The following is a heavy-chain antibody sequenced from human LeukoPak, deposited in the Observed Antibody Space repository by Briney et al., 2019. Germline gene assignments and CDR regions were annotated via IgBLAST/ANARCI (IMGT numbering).Heavy chain of an antibody. CDR3: AKKAKRYDILTGAYYFDY. CDR1: GFTFSSYA. J-gene: IGHJ4*02. CDR2: ISGSGGST. V-gene: IGHV3-23*01. D-gene: IGHD3-9*01. Sequence: PGGSLRLSCAASGFTFSSYAVSWVRQAPGKGLEWVSAISGSGGSTYYADSVKGRFTISRDNSKNTLYLQMNSLRAEDTAVYYCAKKAKRYDILTGAYYFDYWGQGTLVTVSS.